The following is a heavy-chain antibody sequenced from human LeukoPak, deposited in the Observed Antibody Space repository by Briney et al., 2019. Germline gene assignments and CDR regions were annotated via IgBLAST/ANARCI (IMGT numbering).Heavy chain of an antibody. V-gene: IGHV3-23*01. CDR1: GFTFSSYA. Sequence: GGPLRLSCAASGFTFSSYAMSWVRQAPGKGLEWVSAISGSGGSTYYADSVKGRFTISRDNSKNTLYLQMNSLRAEDAAVYYCAKDFAYYDSSGYLGFQHWGQGTLVTVSS. D-gene: IGHD3-22*01. CDR3: AKDFAYYDSSGYLGFQH. J-gene: IGHJ1*01. CDR2: ISGSGGST.